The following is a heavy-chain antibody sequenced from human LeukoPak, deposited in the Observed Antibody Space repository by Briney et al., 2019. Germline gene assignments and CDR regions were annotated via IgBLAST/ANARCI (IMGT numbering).Heavy chain of an antibody. CDR2: ICTSGST. V-gene: IGHV4-61*02. CDR3: ARARRDAFDI. J-gene: IGHJ3*02. CDR1: GGSISSGSYY. Sequence: SETLSLTCTVSGGSISSGSYYWSWIRQPAGKGLEWIGRICTSGSTNYNPSLKSRVTISVDTSKNQFSLKLSSVTAAGTAVYYCARARRDAFDIWGQGTMVTVSS.